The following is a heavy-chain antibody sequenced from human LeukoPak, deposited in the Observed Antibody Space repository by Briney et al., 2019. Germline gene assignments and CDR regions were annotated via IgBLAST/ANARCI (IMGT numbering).Heavy chain of an antibody. CDR2: IYYRGST. CDR3: ARGQRRLQDY. J-gene: IGHJ4*02. V-gene: IGHV4-61*01. CDR1: GGSVSSDSYF. Sequence: SETLSLTCTVSGGSVSSDSYFWTWIRQPPGKGVEWIGYIYYRGSTNYNPSLKSRVTISLDTSKSQISLKLSSVTAADTAVYYCARGQRRLQDYWGQGTLVTVSS.